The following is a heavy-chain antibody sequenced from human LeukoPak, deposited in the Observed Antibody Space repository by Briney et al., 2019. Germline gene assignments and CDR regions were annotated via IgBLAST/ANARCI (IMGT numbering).Heavy chain of an antibody. Sequence: PSETLSLTCTVSGGSISSSSYYWGWIRQPPGKGLEWIGSIYYSGSTYYNPSLKSRVTISVDTSKNQFSLKLSSVTAADTAVYYCARSHPDLSITIFGVVPLEFDYWGQGTLVTVSS. CDR2: IYYSGST. V-gene: IGHV4-39*07. J-gene: IGHJ4*02. CDR3: ARSHPDLSITIFGVVPLEFDY. D-gene: IGHD3-3*01. CDR1: GGSISSSSYY.